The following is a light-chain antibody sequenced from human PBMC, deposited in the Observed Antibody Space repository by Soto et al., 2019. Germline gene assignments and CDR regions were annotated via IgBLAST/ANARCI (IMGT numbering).Light chain of an antibody. J-gene: IGKJ4*01. V-gene: IGKV3-20*01. CDR1: QTVRNNY. CDR2: DAS. Sequence: EFVLTQSPGTLSLSPGERATLSCRASQTVRNNYLAWYQQKPGQPPRLLIYDASSRDTGIPDRFSGGGSGTDFTLTISSLEPEDFEVYYCQQFSSYPLTFGGGTKVDIK. CDR3: QQFSSYPLT.